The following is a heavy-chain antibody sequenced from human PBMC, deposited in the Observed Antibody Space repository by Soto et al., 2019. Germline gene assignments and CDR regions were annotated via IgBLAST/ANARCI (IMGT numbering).Heavy chain of an antibody. CDR2: IDHSGST. V-gene: IGHV4-34*01. J-gene: IGHJ4*02. CDR3: ERGVPDAPDKYYFDS. CDR1: GGSFSGYY. Sequence: ETLSLSCAVYGGSFSGYYWSWIRQSPEKGLEWIGEIDHSGSTNQNPSLKSRVSISVDTSKNQFSLKLRSLTAADTAVYYCERGVPDAPDKYYFDSWGLGTLVTVSS.